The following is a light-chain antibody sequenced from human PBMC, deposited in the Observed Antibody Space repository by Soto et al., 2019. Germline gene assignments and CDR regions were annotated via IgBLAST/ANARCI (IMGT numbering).Light chain of an antibody. CDR3: QQYDSYPPWT. V-gene: IGKV1-8*01. Sequence: AIRMTQSPSSFSASTGDRVTITCRASQGISSYLAWYQQKPAKAPKLLIYAASTLQSGVPSRFSGSGAGTDFTLTISCLQSEDFATYYYQQYDSYPPWTFCQGTKVEIK. CDR2: AAS. J-gene: IGKJ1*01. CDR1: QGISSY.